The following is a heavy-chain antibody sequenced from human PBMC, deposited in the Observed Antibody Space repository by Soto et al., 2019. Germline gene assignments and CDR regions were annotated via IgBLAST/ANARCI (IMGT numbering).Heavy chain of an antibody. Sequence: GGSLRLSCAASGFIVTKYAMTWVRQVPGKGLEWVSTIRGSGATTYYADSVKGRFIISRDGSRNTVYLQMTSLRAEDTTVYYCARAPQLVAPAATGFDSWGQGTLVTVSS. D-gene: IGHD2-2*01. CDR3: ARAPQLVAPAATGFDS. CDR1: GFIVTKYA. CDR2: IRGSGATT. V-gene: IGHV3-23*01. J-gene: IGHJ4*02.